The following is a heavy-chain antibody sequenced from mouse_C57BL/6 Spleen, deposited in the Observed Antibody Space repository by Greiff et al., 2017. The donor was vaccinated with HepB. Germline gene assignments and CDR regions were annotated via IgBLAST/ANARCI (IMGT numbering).Heavy chain of an antibody. CDR3: ARSTTVVDAY. D-gene: IGHD1-1*01. CDR1: GYTFTSYW. J-gene: IGHJ3*01. CDR2: IDPSDSYT. V-gene: IGHV1-50*01. Sequence: QVQLQQPGAELVKPGASVKLSCKASGYTFTSYWMPWVKQRPGQGLEWIGEIDPSDSYTNYNQKFKGKATLTVDTSSSTAYMQLSSLTSEDSAVYYCARSTTVVDAYWGQGTLVTVSA.